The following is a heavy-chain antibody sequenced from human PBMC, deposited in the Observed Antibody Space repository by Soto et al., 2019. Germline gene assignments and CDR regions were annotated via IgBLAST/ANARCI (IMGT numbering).Heavy chain of an antibody. CDR3: AREGQWLGGAFDI. CDR2: VNGDGTTT. Sequence: PGGSLRLSCAASGFAFSNYWMHWVRQAPGKGLVWVSRVNGDGTTTTYADSVKGRFTVSRDNAKNTLYLHMSSRRAEDTAVYYCAREGQWLGGAFDICGQGTQVAV. CDR1: GFAFSNYW. V-gene: IGHV3-74*01. J-gene: IGHJ3*02. D-gene: IGHD6-19*01.